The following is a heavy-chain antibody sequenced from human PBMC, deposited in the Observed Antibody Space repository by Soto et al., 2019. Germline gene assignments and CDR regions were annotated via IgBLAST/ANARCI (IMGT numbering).Heavy chain of an antibody. CDR1: GGSISSYY. V-gene: IGHV4-59*08. D-gene: IGHD4-17*01. CDR2: IYYSGST. Sequence: PSETLSLTCPVSGGSISSYYLSWIRQPPGKGLEWIGYIYYSGSTNYNPSLKSRVTISVDTSKNQFSLKLSSVTAADTAVYYCARRDYGHDYWGQGTLVTV. CDR3: ARRDYGHDY. J-gene: IGHJ4*02.